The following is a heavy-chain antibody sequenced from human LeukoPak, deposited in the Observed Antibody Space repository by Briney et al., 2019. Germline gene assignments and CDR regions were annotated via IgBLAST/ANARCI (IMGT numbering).Heavy chain of an antibody. CDR1: GFTFSDYY. D-gene: IGHD2-2*01. V-gene: IGHV3-11*01. Sequence: PGGSLRLSCAASGFTFSDYYMSWIRQAPGKGLEWVSYISSSGSTIYYADSVKGRFTISRDNSKNTLYLQMNSLRAEDTAVYYCAKERVPAANNWFDPWGQGTLVTVSS. CDR3: AKERVPAANNWFDP. CDR2: ISSSGSTI. J-gene: IGHJ5*02.